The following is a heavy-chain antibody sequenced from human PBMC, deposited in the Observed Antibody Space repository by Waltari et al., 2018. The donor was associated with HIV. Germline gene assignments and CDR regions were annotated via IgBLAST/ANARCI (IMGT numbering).Heavy chain of an antibody. Sequence: QVQVQESGPGLVKPSETLSLTCTVSGAPISGSYWSWIRQSAGGGLEWIGRVYTSGTLNYNPSLKSRVTMSRDTSKNQFSLKLTSVTAADTATYYCAGRDYWGQGILVTVSS. CDR3: AGRDY. CDR2: VYTSGTL. CDR1: GAPISGSY. V-gene: IGHV4-4*07. J-gene: IGHJ4*02.